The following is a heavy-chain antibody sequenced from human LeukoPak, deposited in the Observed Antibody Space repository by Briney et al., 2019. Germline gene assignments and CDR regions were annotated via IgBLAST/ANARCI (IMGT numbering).Heavy chain of an antibody. CDR1: GFTFSSYA. V-gene: IGHV3-23*01. D-gene: IGHD7-27*01. CDR2: ISGSGGST. CDR3: ARDLLGTIDY. J-gene: IGHJ4*02. Sequence: GGSLRLSCAASGFTFSSYAMSWVRQAPGKGLEWVSAISGSGGSTYYADSVKGRFTISRDNAKNSLYLQMNSLRAEDTAVYYCARDLLGTIDYWGQGTLVTVSS.